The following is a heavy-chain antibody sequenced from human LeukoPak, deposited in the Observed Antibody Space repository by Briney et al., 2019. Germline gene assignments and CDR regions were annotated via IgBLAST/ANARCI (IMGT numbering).Heavy chain of an antibody. V-gene: IGHV3-66*02. J-gene: IGHJ6*03. D-gene: IGHD3-16*02. Sequence: GGSLRLSCAASGFTVSSNYMSWVRQAPGKGLEWVSVIYSGGSTYYADSVKSRLTISRDNSKNTLYLQMNSLRAEDTAVYYCAREIYQPPSYYYYYMDVWGKGTTVTVSS. CDR2: IYSGGST. CDR3: AREIYQPPSYYYYYMDV. CDR1: GFTVSSNY.